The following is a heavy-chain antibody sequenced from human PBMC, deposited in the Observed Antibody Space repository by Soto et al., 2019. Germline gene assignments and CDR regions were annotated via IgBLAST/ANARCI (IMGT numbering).Heavy chain of an antibody. J-gene: IGHJ4*02. D-gene: IGHD6-13*01. CDR1: GYSFTSYW. CDR3: ARYLEYSSSWYARGRYFDY. Sequence: PGESLKISCKGSGYSFTSYWIGWVRQMPGKGLEWMGIIYPGDSDTRYSPSLQGQVTISADKSISTAYLQWSSLKASDTAMYYCARYLEYSSSWYARGRYFDYWGQGTLVTVSS. CDR2: IYPGDSDT. V-gene: IGHV5-51*01.